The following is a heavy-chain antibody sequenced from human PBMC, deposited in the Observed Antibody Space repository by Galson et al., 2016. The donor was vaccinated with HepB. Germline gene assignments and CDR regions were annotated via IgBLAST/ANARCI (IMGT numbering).Heavy chain of an antibody. Sequence: SLRLSCAASGFTFNNYWMSWVRQAPGKGLEWVATIKGDGSDIYYVDSVKDRFTISRDNAHTSVYLQMNSLRAEDTGLYYCSRDLWDTVVVPSAPGLNWFDPWGQGTLVSVSS. J-gene: IGHJ5*02. D-gene: IGHD2-2*01. CDR2: IKGDGSDI. CDR1: GFTFNNYW. V-gene: IGHV3-7*03. CDR3: SRDLWDTVVVPSAPGLNWFDP.